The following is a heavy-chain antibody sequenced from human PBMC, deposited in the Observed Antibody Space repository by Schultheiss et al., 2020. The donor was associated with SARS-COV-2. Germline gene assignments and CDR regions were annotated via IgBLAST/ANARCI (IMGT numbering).Heavy chain of an antibody. CDR2: ISGSGGST. D-gene: IGHD3-10*01. J-gene: IGHJ4*02. V-gene: IGHV3-23*01. CDR3: AKDREKPY. Sequence: GGSLRLSCAASGFTFSSSWMHWVCQAPEKGLEWVSAISGSGGSTYYADSVKGRFTISRDNSKNTLYLQMNSLRAEDTAVYYCAKDREKPYWGQGTLVTVSS. CDR1: GFTFSSSW.